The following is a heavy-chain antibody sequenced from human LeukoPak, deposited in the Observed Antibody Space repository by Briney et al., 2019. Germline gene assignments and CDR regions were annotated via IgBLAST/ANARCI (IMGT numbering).Heavy chain of an antibody. V-gene: IGHV3-13*04. D-gene: IGHD3/OR15-3a*01. CDR1: GFTFSSYD. J-gene: IGHJ5*02. Sequence: GGSLRLSCAASGFTFSSYDMHWVRQVTGKGLEWVSGIGTTGETDYPGSVKGRFTISRDISENTLHLQMNSLRAEDTAVYYCARDLKVKDWSTWFDRWGQGTLVTVSS. CDR2: IGTTGET. CDR3: ARDLKVKDWSTWFDR.